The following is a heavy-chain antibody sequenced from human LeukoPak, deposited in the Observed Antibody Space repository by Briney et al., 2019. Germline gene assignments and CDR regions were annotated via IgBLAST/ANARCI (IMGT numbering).Heavy chain of an antibody. D-gene: IGHD6-19*01. V-gene: IGHV1-3*03. J-gene: IGHJ4*02. CDR3: ARGLLSSGWYIFDY. CDR1: GYTFTSYA. Sequence: ASVKVSCKASGYTFTSYAVHWVRQAPGQRLEWMGWINAGNGNTKYSQEFQGRVTITRDTSASTAYMELSSLRSEDMAVYYCARGLLSSGWYIFDYWGQGTLVTVSS. CDR2: INAGNGNT.